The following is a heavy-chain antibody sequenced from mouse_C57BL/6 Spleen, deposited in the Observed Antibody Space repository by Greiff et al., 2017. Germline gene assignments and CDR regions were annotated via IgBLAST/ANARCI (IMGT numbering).Heavy chain of an antibody. D-gene: IGHD1-1*01. CDR2: IDPSDSYT. CDR1: GYTFTSYW. J-gene: IGHJ1*03. CDR3: ARGTTWYFDV. V-gene: IGHV1-69*01. Sequence: QVQLQQSGAELVMPGASVKLSCKASGYTFTSYWMHWVKQRPGQGLEWIGEIDPSDSYTNYNQKFKGKSTLTVDKSSSTAYMQLSSLTSEDSAVYYCARGTTWYFDVWGTGTTVTVSS.